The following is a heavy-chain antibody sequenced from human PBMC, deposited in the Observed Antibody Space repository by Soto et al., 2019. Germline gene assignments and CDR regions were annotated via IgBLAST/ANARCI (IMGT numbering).Heavy chain of an antibody. V-gene: IGHV3-23*01. CDR3: ARAGQWLADFDY. J-gene: IGHJ4*02. CDR1: GFTFGNYA. D-gene: IGHD6-19*01. Sequence: EVQLLESGGGLIQPGGSLRLSCVASGFTFGNYAMSWVRQAPGKGLEWVSSFSASGGSTYYADSVRGRFTISRDNSRSTLYLQMNILRVEDTALYFCARAGQWLADFDYWGQGTLVAVSS. CDR2: FSASGGST.